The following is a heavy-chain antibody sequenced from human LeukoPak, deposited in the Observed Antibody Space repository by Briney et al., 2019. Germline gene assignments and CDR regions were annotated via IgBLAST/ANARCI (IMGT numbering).Heavy chain of an antibody. CDR1: GYTFTSYA. V-gene: IGHV1-3*01. J-gene: IGHJ4*02. Sequence: ASVKVSCKASGYTFTSYAMHWVRQAPGQRLEWMGWINAGNGNTKYSQKFQGRVTITRGTPASTAYMELSSLRSEDTAVYYCARGRGVVVPAAMRFDYWGQGTLVTASS. CDR2: INAGNGNT. D-gene: IGHD2-2*01. CDR3: ARGRGVVVPAAMRFDY.